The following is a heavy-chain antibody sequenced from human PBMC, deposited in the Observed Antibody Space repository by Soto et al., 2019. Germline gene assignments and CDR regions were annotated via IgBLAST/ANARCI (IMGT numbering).Heavy chain of an antibody. CDR3: ARDLPDHYDSSGYYDDWFDP. V-gene: IGHV1-3*01. Sequence: ASVKVSCKASGYTFTTYAMHWVRQAPGQRLEWMGWINAANGNTKYSQKFQGRVTITRDTSATTAYMELSSLRSEDTAVYYCARDLPDHYDSSGYYDDWFDPWGQGTLVTVSS. CDR2: INAANGNT. J-gene: IGHJ5*02. D-gene: IGHD3-22*01. CDR1: GYTFTTYA.